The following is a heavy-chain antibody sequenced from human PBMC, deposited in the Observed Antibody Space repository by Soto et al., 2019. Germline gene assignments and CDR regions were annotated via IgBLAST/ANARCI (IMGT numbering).Heavy chain of an antibody. CDR3: AKGPRYNWNYDELYYFDY. V-gene: IGHV3-30*18. CDR2: ISYDGSNK. CDR1: GFTFSSYG. Sequence: GGSLRLSCAASGFTFSSYGMHCVRQAPGKGLEWVAVISYDGSNKYYADSVKGRFTISRDNSKNTLYLQMNSLRAEDTAVYYCAKGPRYNWNYDELYYFDYWRQGTLVTVSS. J-gene: IGHJ4*02. D-gene: IGHD1-7*01.